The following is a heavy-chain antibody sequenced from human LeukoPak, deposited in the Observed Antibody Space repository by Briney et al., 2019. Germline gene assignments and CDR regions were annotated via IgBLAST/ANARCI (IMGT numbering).Heavy chain of an antibody. J-gene: IGHJ4*02. V-gene: IGHV4-39*01. CDR3: ARLGGYHDPPDY. CDR2: IHHSGST. Sequence: SETLSLTCTVSGGSISSPTYYWAWIRQPPGQELEWIKTIHHSGSTYDNPSLKRRFTMSVDTSKNQFFLNLSSVTAADTAVYYCARLGGYHDPPDYWGQGTLVTVSS. CDR1: GGSISSPTYY. D-gene: IGHD3-16*02.